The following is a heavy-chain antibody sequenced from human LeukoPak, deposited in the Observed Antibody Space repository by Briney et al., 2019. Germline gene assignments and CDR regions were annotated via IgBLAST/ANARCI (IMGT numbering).Heavy chain of an antibody. V-gene: IGHV4-39*07. D-gene: IGHD3-10*01. CDR1: GGSISSSSYY. CDR2: IYYSGST. Sequence: SETLSLTCTVSGGSISSSSYYWGWIRQPPGKGLEWIGSIYYSGSTYYNPSLKSRVTISVDTSKNQFSLKLSSVTAADTAVYYCARSFRHYGRDAFDIWGQGTMVTVSS. CDR3: ARSFRHYGRDAFDI. J-gene: IGHJ3*02.